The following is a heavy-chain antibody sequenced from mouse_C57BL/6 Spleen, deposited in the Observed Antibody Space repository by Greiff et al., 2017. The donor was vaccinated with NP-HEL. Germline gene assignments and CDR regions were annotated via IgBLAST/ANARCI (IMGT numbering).Heavy chain of an antibody. J-gene: IGHJ2*01. CDR1: GYAFSSSW. CDR3: AMGYFDY. CDR2: IYPGDGDT. Sequence: VQLQQSGPELVKPGASVKISCKASGYAFSSSWMNWVKQRPGKGLEWIGRIYPGDGDTNYNGKFKGKATLTADKSSSTAYMQLSSLTSEDSAVYFCAMGYFDYWGQGTTLTVSS. V-gene: IGHV1-82*01.